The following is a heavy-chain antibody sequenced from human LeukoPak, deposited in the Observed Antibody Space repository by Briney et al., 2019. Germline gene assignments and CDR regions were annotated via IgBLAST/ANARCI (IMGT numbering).Heavy chain of an antibody. D-gene: IGHD2-15*01. CDR1: GFTVSSNY. J-gene: IGHJ6*02. Sequence: AGGSLRLSCAASGFTVSSNYMSWVRQAPGKGLEWVPVIYSGGSTYYADSVKGRFTISRDNSKNTLHLQMNSLRAEDTAVYYCARDGGIVVAGLYYYYGMDVWGQGTTVTVSS. V-gene: IGHV3-66*01. CDR2: IYSGGST. CDR3: ARDGGIVVAGLYYYYGMDV.